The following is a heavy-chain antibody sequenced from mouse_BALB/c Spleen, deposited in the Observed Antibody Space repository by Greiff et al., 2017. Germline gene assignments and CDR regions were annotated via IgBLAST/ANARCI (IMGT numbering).Heavy chain of an antibody. V-gene: IGHV5-6-5*01. D-gene: IGHD1-1*01. CDR3: ARFTTVVATLYYYAMDY. J-gene: IGHJ4*01. CDR1: GFTFSSYA. Sequence: DVKLVESGGGLVKPGGSLKLSCAASGFTFSSYAMSWVRQTPEKRLEWVASISSGGSTYYPDSVKGRFTISRDNARNILYLQMSSLRSEDTAMYYCARFTTVVATLYYYAMDYWGQGTSVTVSS. CDR2: ISSGGST.